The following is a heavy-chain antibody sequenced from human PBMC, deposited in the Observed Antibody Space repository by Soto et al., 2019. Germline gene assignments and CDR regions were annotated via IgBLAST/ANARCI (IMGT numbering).Heavy chain of an antibody. CDR1: GFTFSSYG. V-gene: IGHV3-33*01. CDR3: ARSGIAVAGANWFDP. Sequence: GGSLRLSCAASGFTFSSYGMHWVRQAPGKGLEWVAVIWYDGSNKYYADYVKGRFTISRDNSKNTLYLQMNSLRAEDTAVYYCARSGIAVAGANWFDPWGQGTLVTVSS. CDR2: IWYDGSNK. J-gene: IGHJ5*02. D-gene: IGHD6-19*01.